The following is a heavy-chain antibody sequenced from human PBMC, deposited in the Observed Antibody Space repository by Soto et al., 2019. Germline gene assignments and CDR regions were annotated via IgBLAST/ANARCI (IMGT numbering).Heavy chain of an antibody. Sequence: EVQLVESGGGLVKPGGSLRLSCAASGFTFSSYSMNWVRQAPGKGLEWVSSISSSSSYIYYADSVKGRFTISRDNAKNSLYLQMNSLTAEDTAVYYCARGGYDFWSGYYSGYYYYGMDVWGQGTTVTVSS. CDR1: GFTFSSYS. D-gene: IGHD3-3*01. J-gene: IGHJ6*02. CDR2: ISSSSSYI. CDR3: ARGGYDFWSGYYSGYYYYGMDV. V-gene: IGHV3-21*01.